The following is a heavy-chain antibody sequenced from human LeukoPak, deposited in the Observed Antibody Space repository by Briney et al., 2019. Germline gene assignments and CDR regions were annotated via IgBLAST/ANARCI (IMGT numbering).Heavy chain of an antibody. D-gene: IGHD4-17*01. Sequence: MPSETLSLTCTVSGGSISSSSYYWGWIRQPPGKGLEWIGSIYYSGSTNYNPSLKSRVTISVDTSKNQFSLKLSSVTAADTAVYYCARAEDYGDYPRHYYYYMDVWGKGTTVTVSS. CDR3: ARAEDYGDYPRHYYYYMDV. CDR2: IYYSGST. CDR1: GGSISSSSYY. V-gene: IGHV4-39*07. J-gene: IGHJ6*03.